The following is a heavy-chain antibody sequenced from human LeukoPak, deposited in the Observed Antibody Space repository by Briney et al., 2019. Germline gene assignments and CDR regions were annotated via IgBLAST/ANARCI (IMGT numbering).Heavy chain of an antibody. Sequence: PSETLSLTCTVSGGSISSHFWSWIRQPPGKGLQWIGYVYYTGNTNSNPSLKSRVTISVDTSKNQFSLKLSSVTAADTAVYYCANYRAPYYFDYWGQGTLVTVSS. D-gene: IGHD3-10*01. CDR2: VYYTGNT. CDR3: ANYRAPYYFDY. CDR1: GGSISSHF. V-gene: IGHV4-59*11. J-gene: IGHJ4*02.